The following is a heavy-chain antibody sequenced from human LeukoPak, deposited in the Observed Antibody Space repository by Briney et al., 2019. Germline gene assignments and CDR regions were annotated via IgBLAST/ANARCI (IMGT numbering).Heavy chain of an antibody. Sequence: GGSLRLSCAASGFTFSSYSMNWVRQAPGKGLEWVSSISSSSSYIYYADSVKGRFTISRDNAKNSLYLQMNSLRAEDTAVYYCARDFSGWYTSDYWGQGTLVTVSS. CDR3: ARDFSGWYTSDY. V-gene: IGHV3-21*01. CDR1: GFTFSSYS. D-gene: IGHD6-19*01. J-gene: IGHJ4*02. CDR2: ISSSSSYI.